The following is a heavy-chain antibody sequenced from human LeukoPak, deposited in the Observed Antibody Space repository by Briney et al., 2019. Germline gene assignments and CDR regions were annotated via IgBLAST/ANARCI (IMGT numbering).Heavy chain of an antibody. Sequence: SETLSLTCAVYGGSFSDYYWTWIRRPPGKGLEWIGYVYSGGSSYYHPSLTSRLTISVDTSKNQCSLKLTSVSAADTAVYYCARVRSSGEPHLDFWGQGTLVTVSS. CDR2: VYSGGSS. D-gene: IGHD3-10*01. CDR1: GGSFSDYY. CDR3: ARVRSSGEPHLDF. J-gene: IGHJ4*02. V-gene: IGHV4-59*01.